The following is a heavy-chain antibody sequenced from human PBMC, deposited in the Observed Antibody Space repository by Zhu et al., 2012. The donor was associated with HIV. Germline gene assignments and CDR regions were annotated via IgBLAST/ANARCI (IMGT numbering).Heavy chain of an antibody. D-gene: IGHD6-13*01. CDR1: GYSISSGYY. CDR3: ARHHGYSTCWPFDY. CDR2: IHHSGNT. J-gene: IGHJ4*02. V-gene: IGHV4-38-2*01. Sequence: QVQLQESGPGLVKPSETLSLTCAVSGYSISSGYYWGWIRQPPGKGLEWVGSIHHSGNTYYNPSLKSRVTISVDTSKNQFSLKLRSVTAADTAVYYCARHHGYSTCWPFDYWGQGPWSPSPQ.